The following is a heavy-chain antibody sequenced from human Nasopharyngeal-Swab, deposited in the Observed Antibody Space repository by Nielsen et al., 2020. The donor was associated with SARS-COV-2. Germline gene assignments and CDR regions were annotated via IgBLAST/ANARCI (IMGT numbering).Heavy chain of an antibody. D-gene: IGHD2-21*01. Sequence: GGSLRLSCAASGFTFNYFAMSWVRQPPGKGLEWVAAISRDGDSTFYAGSVKGRFAISRDNSKNTLYLQTNSLRVEDTAVYYCAKAPYLRGLDVWGQGTTVTVSS. CDR1: GFTFNYFA. V-gene: IGHV3-23*01. J-gene: IGHJ6*02. CDR2: ISRDGDST. CDR3: AKAPYLRGLDV.